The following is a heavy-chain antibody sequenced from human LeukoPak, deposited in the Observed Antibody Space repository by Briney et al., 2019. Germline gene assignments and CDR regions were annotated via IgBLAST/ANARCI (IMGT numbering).Heavy chain of an antibody. J-gene: IGHJ4*02. V-gene: IGHV3-23*01. Sequence: GGSLRLSCAASGFRFSSYAMTWVRQAPGRGLEWLSTISGSGTTTYYVDSVKGRFTVSRDNSKNTLYLQMSSLRAGDTAVYYCAKAGHYGSGSYYSDYWGRGTLVTVSP. D-gene: IGHD3-10*01. CDR1: GFRFSSYA. CDR2: ISGSGTTT. CDR3: AKAGHYGSGSYYSDY.